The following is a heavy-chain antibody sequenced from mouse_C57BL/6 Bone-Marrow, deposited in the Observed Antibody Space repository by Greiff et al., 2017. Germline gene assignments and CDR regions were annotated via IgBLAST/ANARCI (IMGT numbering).Heavy chain of an antibody. CDR1: GFTFSDYG. D-gene: IGHD1-1*01. CDR2: ISPCSSTI. Sequence: EVQLVESGAGLVKPGGSLKLSCAASGFTFSDYGMHWVRQAPEQGLEWVAYISPCSSTIYYADTMKGRFTISRDNAKNTLFLQMTSLRSEDTAMYYCARDYGSSPWFAYWGQGTLVTVSA. V-gene: IGHV5-17*01. J-gene: IGHJ3*01. CDR3: ARDYGSSPWFAY.